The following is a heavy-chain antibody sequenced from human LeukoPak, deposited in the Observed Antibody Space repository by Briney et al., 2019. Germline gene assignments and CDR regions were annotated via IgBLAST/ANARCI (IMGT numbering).Heavy chain of an antibody. CDR3: ARGLRFAAAGEDAFDI. V-gene: IGHV4-59*12. J-gene: IGHJ3*02. CDR2: IYYSGST. CDR1: GGSFSGYY. Sequence: SETLSLTCAVYGGSFSGYYWSWIRQPPGKGLEWIGYIYYSGSTYYNPSLKSRVTISVDTSKNQFSLKLSSVTAADTAVYYCARGLRFAAAGEDAFDIWGQGTMVTVSS. D-gene: IGHD6-13*01.